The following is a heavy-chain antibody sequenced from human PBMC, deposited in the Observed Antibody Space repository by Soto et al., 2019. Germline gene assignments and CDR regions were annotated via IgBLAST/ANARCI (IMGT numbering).Heavy chain of an antibody. J-gene: IGHJ4*02. V-gene: IGHV4-30-2*01. CDR1: GGSISSGGYS. CDR3: ARADLEAMVLDY. D-gene: IGHD5-18*01. Sequence: TSETLSLTCPVSGGSISSGGYSWSWIRQPPGKGLEWIGYIYHSGSTYYNPSLKSRVTISVDRSKNQFSLKLSSVTAADTAVYYCARADLEAMVLDYWGQGTLVTVSS. CDR2: IYHSGST.